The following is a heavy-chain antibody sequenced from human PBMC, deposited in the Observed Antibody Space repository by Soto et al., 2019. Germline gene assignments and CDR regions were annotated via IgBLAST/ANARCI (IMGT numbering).Heavy chain of an antibody. V-gene: IGHV1-2*02. D-gene: IGHD7-27*01. CDR1: GYSFTAYY. CDR3: ARTGDFARELVA. Sequence: QVQLVQSGAEVKKPGASVKVSCKASGYSFTAYYVHWVRQAPGQGLEWMGWVNPNSGVTSYAQKFQDRVTMTRDKSISTAYMELDRLKSYDTAVYYCARTGDFARELVAWGQGTLVTVSS. J-gene: IGHJ5*02. CDR2: VNPNSGVT.